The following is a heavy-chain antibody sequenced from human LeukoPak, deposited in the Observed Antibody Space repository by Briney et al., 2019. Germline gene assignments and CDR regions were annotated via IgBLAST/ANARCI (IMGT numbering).Heavy chain of an antibody. Sequence: GGSLRLSCAASGFTFSDYWMTWVRQAPGKGLEWVANIKQDGSEGYYVDSVKGRFTVSRDNAKSSLYLQLNSLGAEDTAVYYCATRSCSISACRASSYHCMDFWGKGTMVTVSS. CDR3: ATRSCSISACRASSYHCMDF. J-gene: IGHJ6*03. D-gene: IGHD2-2*01. CDR1: GFTFSDYW. CDR2: IKQDGSEG. V-gene: IGHV3-7*01.